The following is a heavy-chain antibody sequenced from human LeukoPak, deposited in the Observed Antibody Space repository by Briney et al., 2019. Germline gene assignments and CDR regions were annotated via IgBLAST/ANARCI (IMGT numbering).Heavy chain of an antibody. CDR3: ARFEGSTWGDAFDI. Sequence: PSETLSLTCTVSGYSINSGGYYWSWIRQPPGKGLEWIGYIYYTGRTNYNPSLKSRVTISVATSKNQFSLKLNSVTAADTAVYYCARFEGSTWGDAFDIWGQGTMVTVSS. J-gene: IGHJ3*02. D-gene: IGHD3-16*01. CDR1: GYSINSGGYY. CDR2: IYYTGRT. V-gene: IGHV4-61*08.